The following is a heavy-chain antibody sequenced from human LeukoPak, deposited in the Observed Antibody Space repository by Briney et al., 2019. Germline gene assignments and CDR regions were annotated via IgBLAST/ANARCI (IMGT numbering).Heavy chain of an antibody. D-gene: IGHD2-15*01. CDR2: ISGSGGST. V-gene: IGHV3-23*01. Sequence: PGGSLRLSCAASGFTLSSYGMSWVRQAPGKGLEWVSAISGSGGSTYYADSVKGRFTISRDNSKNTLYLQMNSLRAEDTAVYYCAKVMSSGGSRPNWFDPWGQGTLVTVSS. CDR3: AKVMSSGGSRPNWFDP. CDR1: GFTLSSYG. J-gene: IGHJ5*02.